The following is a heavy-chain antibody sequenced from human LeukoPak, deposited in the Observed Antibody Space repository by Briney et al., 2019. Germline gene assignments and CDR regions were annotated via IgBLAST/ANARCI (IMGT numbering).Heavy chain of an antibody. Sequence: SETLSLTCTVSGGSISSYYSSWIRQPAGKGLEWIGRMYIGGSTSYNPSLKSRVTMSVDTSKNQFSLNLSSVTAADTAVYYCARYLRSNWFDPWGQGTLVTVSS. V-gene: IGHV4-4*07. CDR1: GGSISSYY. CDR3: ARYLRSNWFDP. J-gene: IGHJ5*02. CDR2: MYIGGST.